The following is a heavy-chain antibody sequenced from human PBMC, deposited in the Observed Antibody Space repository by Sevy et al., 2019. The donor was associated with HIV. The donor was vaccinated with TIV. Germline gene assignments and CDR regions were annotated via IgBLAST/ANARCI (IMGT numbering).Heavy chain of an antibody. CDR1: GFTFSSYW. V-gene: IGHV3-74*01. CDR2: ISSDGSST. CDR3: ERDGRAARDFDY. Sequence: GGSLRLSCAASGFTFSSYWMHWVRHAPGKGLVWVSRISSDGSSTSYADSVRGRFTISRDNAKKTLYLQMNSLRAEDTALYYCERDGRAARDFDYWGQGTLVTVSS. J-gene: IGHJ4*02. D-gene: IGHD6-6*01.